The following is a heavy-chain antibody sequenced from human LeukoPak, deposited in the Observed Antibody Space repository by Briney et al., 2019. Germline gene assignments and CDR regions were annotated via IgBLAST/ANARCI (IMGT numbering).Heavy chain of an antibody. J-gene: IGHJ4*02. V-gene: IGHV3-7*05. Sequence: GGSLRLSCAASGFTFSGSAMHWVRQAPGKGLEWVANIKQDGSEKYYVDSVKGRFTISRDNAKNSLNLQMNSLRVDDTAVYYCARAAGTHDHWGQGALVTVSS. CDR1: GFTFSGSA. CDR2: IKQDGSEK. CDR3: ARAAGTHDH. D-gene: IGHD1-1*01.